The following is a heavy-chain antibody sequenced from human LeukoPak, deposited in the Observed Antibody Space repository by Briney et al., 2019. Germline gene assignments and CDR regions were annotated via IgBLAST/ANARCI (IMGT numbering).Heavy chain of an antibody. D-gene: IGHD2-21*01. Sequence: SETLSLTCTVSGGSISSGGYYWSWLRQHPGKGLEWIGYIYYSGSTYYNPSLKSRVTISVDTSKNQFSLKLSSVTAADTAVYYCARTFRGYFDYWGQGTLVTVSS. J-gene: IGHJ4*02. V-gene: IGHV4-31*03. CDR2: IYYSGST. CDR3: ARTFRGYFDY. CDR1: GGSISSGGYY.